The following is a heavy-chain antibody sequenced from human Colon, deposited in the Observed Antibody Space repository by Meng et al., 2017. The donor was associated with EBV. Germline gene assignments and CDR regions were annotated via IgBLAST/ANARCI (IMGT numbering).Heavy chain of an antibody. CDR2: VNHSGDT. J-gene: IGHJ4*02. D-gene: IGHD3/OR15-3a*01. V-gene: IGHV4-34*01. Sequence: QVLLHQGGAGLLKPSETLSLTCAVYGGSFSFRGYFGSWIRQHPGKGLEWIGEVNHSGDTNYNPSFKSRVTVNLDTSKKQFSLKLTSVTAVDTAVYYCARGSRMRPQGFSFFDNWGQGTLVTVSS. CDR1: GGSFSFRGYF. CDR3: ARGSRMRPQGFSFFDN.